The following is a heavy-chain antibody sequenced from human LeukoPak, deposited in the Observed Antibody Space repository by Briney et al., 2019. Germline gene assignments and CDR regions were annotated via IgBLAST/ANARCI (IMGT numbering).Heavy chain of an antibody. D-gene: IGHD2-15*01. V-gene: IGHV3-30-3*01. CDR1: GFTFSSYA. CDR2: ISFDGGNK. Sequence: GRSLRLSCAASGFTFSSYALHWVRQAPGKGLERVAVISFDGGNKYYADSVKGRFTISRDNSKNTLYLQMNSLRAEDTAVYYCAKTTCSGGSCYLDAFDIWGQGTMVTVSS. J-gene: IGHJ3*02. CDR3: AKTTCSGGSCYLDAFDI.